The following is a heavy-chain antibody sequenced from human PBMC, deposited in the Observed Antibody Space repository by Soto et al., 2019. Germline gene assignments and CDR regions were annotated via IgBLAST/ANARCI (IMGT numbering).Heavy chain of an antibody. CDR1: GGSFSGYY. J-gene: IGHJ6*02. V-gene: IGHV4-34*01. D-gene: IGHD2-21*02. CDR2: INHSGST. Sequence: SETLSLTCAVYGGSFSGYYWSWIRQPPGKGLEWIGEINHSGSTNYNPSLKSRVTISVDTSKNQFSLKLSSVTAADTAVYYCARGRYRVVVTAIPTYYYYGMDVWGQGATVTVSS. CDR3: ARGRYRVVVTAIPTYYYYGMDV.